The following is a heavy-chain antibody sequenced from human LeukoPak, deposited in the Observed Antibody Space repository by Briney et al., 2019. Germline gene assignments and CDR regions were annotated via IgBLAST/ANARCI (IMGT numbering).Heavy chain of an antibody. CDR2: MNPNSGNT. J-gene: IGHJ4*02. V-gene: IGHV1-8*03. Sequence: GASVKVSCKASGYTFTNYDINWVRQATGQGLEWMGWMNPNSGNTDYAQKFQGRVTITRDTSISTAYMELSSLRSEDTAVYYCASPGYSSGWQGGFDYWGQGTLVTVSS. CDR3: ASPGYSSGWQGGFDY. CDR1: GYTFTNYD. D-gene: IGHD6-19*01.